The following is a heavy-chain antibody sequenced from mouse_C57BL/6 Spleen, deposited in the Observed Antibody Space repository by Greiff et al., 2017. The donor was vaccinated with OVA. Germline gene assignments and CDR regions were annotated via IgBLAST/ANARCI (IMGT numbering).Heavy chain of an antibody. CDR3: AKLWGYAMDD. J-gene: IGHJ4*01. Sequence: QVQLQQPGAELVRPGSSVKLSCKASGYTFTSYWMHWVKQRPIQGLEWIGNIDPSDSETPYNQKFKDKATLTVDKATSTAYMQLSSLTSEDAAVYCCAKLWGYAMDDWGQGTSVTVSS. D-gene: IGHD4-1*01. CDR2: IDPSDSET. V-gene: IGHV1-52*01. CDR1: GYTFTSYW.